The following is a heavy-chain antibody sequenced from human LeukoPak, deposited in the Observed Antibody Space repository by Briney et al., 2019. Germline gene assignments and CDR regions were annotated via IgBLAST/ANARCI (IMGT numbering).Heavy chain of an antibody. V-gene: IGHV4-61*01. D-gene: IGHD2-15*01. CDR1: GGSISSSSYY. Sequence: SETLSLTCTVSGGSISSSSYYWSWIRQPPGKGLEWIGYIYYSGSTNYNPSLKSRVTISVDTSKNQFSLKLSSVTAADTAVYYCARGYCSGGSCKRGSNWFDPWGQGTLVTVSS. J-gene: IGHJ5*02. CDR2: IYYSGST. CDR3: ARGYCSGGSCKRGSNWFDP.